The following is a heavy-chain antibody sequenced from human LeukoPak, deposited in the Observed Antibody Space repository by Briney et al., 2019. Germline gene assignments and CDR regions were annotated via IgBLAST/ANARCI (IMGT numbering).Heavy chain of an antibody. V-gene: IGHV1-3*01. Sequence: ASVTVSFTASGYTFTNYAIHWVRQAPGQRPEWMGWINAGNGDTRYLQRFQGRVTIIRDTSASTVNMELSSLRYEDTAVFYCARGPIAAVAFFDYWGQGTLVSVSA. J-gene: IGHJ4*02. CDR1: GYTFTNYA. CDR3: ARGPIAAVAFFDY. D-gene: IGHD6-13*01. CDR2: INAGNGDT.